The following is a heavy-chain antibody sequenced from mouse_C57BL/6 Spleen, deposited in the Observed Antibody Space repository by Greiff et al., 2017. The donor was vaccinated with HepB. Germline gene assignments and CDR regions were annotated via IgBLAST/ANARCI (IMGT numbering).Heavy chain of an antibody. CDR1: GYTFTSYW. Sequence: VQLQQPGAELVRPGSSVKLSCKASGYTFTSYWMLWVKQRPIQGLEWIGNIDPSDSETHYNQKFKDKATLTVDKSSSTAYMQLSSLTSEDSAVYYCARYDGYYVFDYWGQGTTLTVSS. CDR3: ARYDGYYVFDY. D-gene: IGHD2-3*01. V-gene: IGHV1-52*01. J-gene: IGHJ2*01. CDR2: IDPSDSET.